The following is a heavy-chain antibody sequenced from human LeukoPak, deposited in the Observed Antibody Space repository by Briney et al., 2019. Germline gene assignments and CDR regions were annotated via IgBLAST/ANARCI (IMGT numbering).Heavy chain of an antibody. V-gene: IGHV3-30*03. J-gene: IGHJ4*02. D-gene: IGHD3-10*01. CDR1: GFTFSNYA. CDR2: IPYDGGNK. Sequence: PGRSLRLSCAASGFTFSNYAMHWVRQAPGKGLEWVALIPYDGGNKYYADSVKGRFTISRDNSKNTLYLQLNSLTAADTAVYYCARKPIFASGRHWYYFDSWGQGTLVTVSS. CDR3: ARKPIFASGRHWYYFDS.